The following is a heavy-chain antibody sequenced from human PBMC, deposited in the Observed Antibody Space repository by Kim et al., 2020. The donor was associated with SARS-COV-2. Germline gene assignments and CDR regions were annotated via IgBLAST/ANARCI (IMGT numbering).Heavy chain of an antibody. CDR3: ARGQRFTYYYDGSGYGGPYWFDP. CDR1: GDTFSSYA. V-gene: IGHV1-69*13. J-gene: IGHJ5*02. D-gene: IGHD3-22*01. CDR2: IIPIFGTA. Sequence: SVKVSCKASGDTFSSYAISWVRQAPGQGLEWMGWIIPIFGTANYAQKFQGRVTITADESTSTAYMELSSLRSEDTAVYYCARGQRFTYYYDGSGYGGPYWFDPWGQGTLVTVSS.